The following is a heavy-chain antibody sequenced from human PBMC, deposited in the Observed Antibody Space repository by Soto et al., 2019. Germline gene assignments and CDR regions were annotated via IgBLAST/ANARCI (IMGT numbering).Heavy chain of an antibody. CDR3: VRDGTKTLRDWFDP. CDR2: IYATGTT. Sequence: SETLSLTCTFSDASISVFYWSWIRKSAGKGLDWIGRIYATGTTDYNPSLKSRVMMSVDTSKKQFSLKLRSVTAADTALYYCVRDGTKTLRDWFDPWGQGISVTVSS. V-gene: IGHV4-4*07. J-gene: IGHJ5*02. CDR1: DASISVFY. D-gene: IGHD1-1*01.